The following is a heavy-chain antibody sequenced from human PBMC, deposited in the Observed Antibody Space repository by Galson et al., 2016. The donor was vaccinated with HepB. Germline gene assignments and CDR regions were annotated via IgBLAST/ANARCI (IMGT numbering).Heavy chain of an antibody. Sequence: QSGAEVKMPGESLTISCKASGYRFTTYWIGWVRQMPGRGLEWMGIIFPGNSDTKYSPSFEGQVIISADKSINTAYLQWGSLKASDTAIYYCARTLPVVFTGEDAFDIWGQGTVVTVSS. J-gene: IGHJ3*02. CDR1: GYRFTTYW. V-gene: IGHV5-51*01. CDR3: ARTLPVVFTGEDAFDI. CDR2: IFPGNSDT. D-gene: IGHD2-21*02.